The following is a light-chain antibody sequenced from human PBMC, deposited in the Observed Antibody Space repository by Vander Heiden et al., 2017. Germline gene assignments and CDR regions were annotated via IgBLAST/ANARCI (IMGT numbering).Light chain of an antibody. Sequence: DIQMTQSPSTLSASVGDRVTITCRASQSISSWLAWYQQKPGTAPKLLIYKASSLESGVPSRFSGSGSGTEFTLTISSLQPDDFATYYCQQYNSYSALTFGGGTKVEIK. CDR1: QSISSW. J-gene: IGKJ4*01. CDR3: QQYNSYSALT. V-gene: IGKV1-5*03. CDR2: KAS.